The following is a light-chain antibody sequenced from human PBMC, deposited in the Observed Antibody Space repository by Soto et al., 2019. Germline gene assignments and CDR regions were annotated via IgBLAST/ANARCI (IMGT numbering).Light chain of an antibody. CDR1: QDISNY. V-gene: IGKV1-33*01. Sequence: DIQMTQSPSSLSASVGDRVTITCQASQDISNYVNWYQQKTGKAPKLLISDASNLEKGPPRFSARGSETDFTFTISSLQAEDVGTYYCQQYHDLVTFGGGTKVEIK. J-gene: IGKJ4*01. CDR3: QQYHDLVT. CDR2: DAS.